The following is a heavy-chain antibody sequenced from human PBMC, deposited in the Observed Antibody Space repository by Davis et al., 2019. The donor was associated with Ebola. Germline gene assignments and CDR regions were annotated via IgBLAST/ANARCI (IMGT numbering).Heavy chain of an antibody. CDR2: ISAYNGNT. J-gene: IGHJ6*02. D-gene: IGHD5-24*01. Sequence: AASVKVSCKASGYTFTSYGISWVRQAPGQGLEWMGWISAYNGNTNYAQKFQGRVTITADESTSTAYMELSSLRSEDTAVYYCARRRDEHGMDVWGQGTTVTVSS. CDR1: GYTFTSYG. V-gene: IGHV1-18*01. CDR3: ARRRDEHGMDV.